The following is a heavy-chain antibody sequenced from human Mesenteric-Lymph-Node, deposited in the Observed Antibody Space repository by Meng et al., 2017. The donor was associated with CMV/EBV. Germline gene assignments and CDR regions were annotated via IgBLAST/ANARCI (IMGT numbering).Heavy chain of an antibody. V-gene: IGHV3-48*04. D-gene: IGHD4-11*01. CDR2: ISSSGSTI. CDR1: GFTFSSYS. J-gene: IGHJ4*02. CDR3: ARVGHDYSNSPLDY. Sequence: GGSLRLSCAASGFTFSSYSMNWVRQAPGKGLEWVSYISSSGSTIYYADSVKGRFTISRDNAKNSLYLQMNSLRADDTALYYCARVGHDYSNSPLDYWGQGTLVTVSS.